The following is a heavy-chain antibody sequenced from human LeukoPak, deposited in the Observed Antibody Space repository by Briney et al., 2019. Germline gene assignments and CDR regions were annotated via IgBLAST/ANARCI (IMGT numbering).Heavy chain of an antibody. J-gene: IGHJ4*02. CDR3: ARDLYLWGIALDY. D-gene: IGHD3-16*01. Sequence: ASVKVSCKASGYTLTSYGISWVRQAPGRGLEWMGWISAYNGNRNYAQKLQGRVTMTTDTSTSTAYTVLRSLRSDDTAVYYCARDLYLWGIALDYWGQGTLVTVSS. V-gene: IGHV1-18*01. CDR2: ISAYNGNR. CDR1: GYTLTSYG.